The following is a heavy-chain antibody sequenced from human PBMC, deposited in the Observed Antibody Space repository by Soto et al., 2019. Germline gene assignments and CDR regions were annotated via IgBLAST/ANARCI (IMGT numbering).Heavy chain of an antibody. CDR2: ISISSRTI. V-gene: IGHV3-48*01. CDR3: AKEIESSWLYYYYYGMDV. Sequence: GGSLRLSCAASGFTFRSYSMNWVRQAPGKGLEWVSYISISSRTIYYADSVKGRFTISRDNSKNTLYLQMNSLRAEDTAVYYCAKEIESSWLYYYYYGMDVWGQGTTVTVSS. J-gene: IGHJ6*02. CDR1: GFTFRSYS. D-gene: IGHD6-13*01.